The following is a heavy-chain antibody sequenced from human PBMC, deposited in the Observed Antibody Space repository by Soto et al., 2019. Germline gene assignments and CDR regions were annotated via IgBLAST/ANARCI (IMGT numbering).Heavy chain of an antibody. J-gene: IGHJ4*02. CDR3: ARDGGSHSGGIDY. CDR2: IIPIFGTA. V-gene: IGHV1-69*01. D-gene: IGHD1-26*01. Sequence: QVQLVQSGAEVKKPGSSVKVSCKASGGTFSSYSINWVRQAPGQGLEWMGEIIPIFGTANYAQKSQGRVTSTADESTSTAYVELSSRTSEDTAVYYCARDGGSHSGGIDYWGQGTLVTVSS. CDR1: GGTFSSYS.